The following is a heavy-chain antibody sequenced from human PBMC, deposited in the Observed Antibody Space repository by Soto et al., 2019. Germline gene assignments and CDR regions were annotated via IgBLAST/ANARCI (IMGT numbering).Heavy chain of an antibody. CDR1: GFTFSSYG. CDR3: AKDSDFWSGPTDY. V-gene: IGHV3-30*18. CDR2: ISYDGSNK. Sequence: GGSLRLSCAASGFTFSSYGMHWVRQAPGKELEWVAVISYDGSNKYYADSVKGRFTISRDNSKNTLYLQMNSLRAEDTAVYYCAKDSDFWSGPTDYWGQGTLVTAPQ. J-gene: IGHJ4*02. D-gene: IGHD3-3*01.